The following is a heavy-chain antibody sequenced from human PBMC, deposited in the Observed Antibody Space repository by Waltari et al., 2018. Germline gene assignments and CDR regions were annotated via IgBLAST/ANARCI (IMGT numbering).Heavy chain of an antibody. V-gene: IGHV4-59*01. Sequence: QVQLQESGPRLVKPSETLSRICTVSGGFISGYYWSWIRQPPGKGLDWIGYIYYTGRTKFNPSLKSRVTMSVDTSKNQFSLKLSSVTAADTSVYYCARGGGGDWEWFDPWGQGTLVTVSS. CDR3: ARGGGGDWEWFDP. CDR1: GGFISGYY. D-gene: IGHD2-21*02. J-gene: IGHJ5*02. CDR2: IYYTGRT.